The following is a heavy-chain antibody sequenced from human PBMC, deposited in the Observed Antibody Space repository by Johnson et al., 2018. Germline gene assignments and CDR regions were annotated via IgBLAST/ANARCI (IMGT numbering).Heavy chain of an antibody. V-gene: IGHV3-30*18. CDR3: AKDASRGYSAFDI. Sequence: QVQLVQSGGGVVQPGRSLRLSCAASGFTFSSYGMHWVRQAPGKGLEWVAVISYDGSNKYYADSVKGRFTISRDNSKNTLYLQMNSLGARDTAVYYCAKDASRGYSAFDIWGQGTMVTVSS. CDR1: GFTFSSYG. CDR2: ISYDGSNK. J-gene: IGHJ3*02. D-gene: IGHD3-22*01.